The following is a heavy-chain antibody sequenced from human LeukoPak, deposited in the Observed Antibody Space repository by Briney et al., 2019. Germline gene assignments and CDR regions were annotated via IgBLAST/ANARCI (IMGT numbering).Heavy chain of an antibody. CDR1: GFTFNSYA. D-gene: IGHD6-6*01. CDR3: AKDVDIAARLPFDF. J-gene: IGHJ4*02. Sequence: PGGSLRLSCAVSGFTFNSYAMSWVRQAPGKGLEWVSAISGSGGSTYYADSVKGRFTIPRDSSKNTLYLQMNSLRAEDTAVYYCAKDVDIAARLPFDFWGQGTLVTVSS. V-gene: IGHV3-23*01. CDR2: ISGSGGST.